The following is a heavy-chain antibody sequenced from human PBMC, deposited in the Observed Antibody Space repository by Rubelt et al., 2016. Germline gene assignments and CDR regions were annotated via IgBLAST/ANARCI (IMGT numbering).Heavy chain of an antibody. CDR2: ISSGSSTI. V-gene: IGHV3-48*04. J-gene: IGHJ4*02. CDR3: ASERVRGVILKPIFAY. D-gene: IGHD3-10*01. Sequence: GKGLEWVSYISSGSSTIYYADSVKGRFTISRDNAKNSLYLQMNSMRAEDTAVYYCASERVRGVILKPIFAYWGQGTLLTVSS.